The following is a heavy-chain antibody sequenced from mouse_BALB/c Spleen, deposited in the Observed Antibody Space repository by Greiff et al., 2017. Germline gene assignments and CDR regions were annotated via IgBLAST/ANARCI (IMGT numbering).Heavy chain of an antibody. CDR1: GFTFSSYT. J-gene: IGHJ3*01. D-gene: IGHD2-4*01. CDR2: ISSGGSYT. V-gene: IGHV5-6-4*01. Sequence: EVQGVESGGGLEKPGGSLKLSCAASGFTFSSYTMSWVRQTPEKRLEWVATISSGGSYTYYPDSVKGRFTISRDNAKNTLYLQMSSLKSEDTAMYYCTREYYEGAYWGQGTLVTVSA. CDR3: TREYYEGAY.